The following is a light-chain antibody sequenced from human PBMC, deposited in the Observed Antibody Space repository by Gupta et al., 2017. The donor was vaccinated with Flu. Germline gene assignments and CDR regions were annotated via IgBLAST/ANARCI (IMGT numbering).Light chain of an antibody. J-gene: IGKJ1*01. CDR2: EAS. CDR1: DSSDSW. Sequence: GDRSSITCRASDSSDSWLTWYQKKPGKAPKPLIFEASNLESEVPFRFSGSGSGTEFRLTISGLQPEDFATYYCQQYVNGPWTFGQGTKVEIK. V-gene: IGKV1-5*03. CDR3: QQYVNGPWT.